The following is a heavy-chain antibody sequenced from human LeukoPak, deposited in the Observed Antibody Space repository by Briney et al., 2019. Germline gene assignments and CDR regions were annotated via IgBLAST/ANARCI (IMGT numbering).Heavy chain of an antibody. V-gene: IGHV6-1*01. CDR2: TYYRSNWYN. CDR3: VRVAYSSSDYFDS. D-gene: IGHD5-18*01. Sequence: SQTLSLTCVISGDSVSSNSVAWHWIRQSPSRGLEWLGRTYYRSNWYNHYAPSVESRITINPDTSKNQLSLQLNSVTPEDTAVYYCVRVAYSSSDYFDSWGQGNLVTVSS. J-gene: IGHJ4*02. CDR1: GDSVSSNSVA.